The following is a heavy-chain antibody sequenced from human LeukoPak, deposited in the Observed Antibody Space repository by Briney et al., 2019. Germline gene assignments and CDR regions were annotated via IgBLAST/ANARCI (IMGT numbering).Heavy chain of an antibody. D-gene: IGHD6-13*01. Sequence: SVKVSCKASGGTFSSYAISWVRQAPGQGLEWMGGIIPIFGTANYTQKFQGRVTITADESTSTAYMELSSLRSEDTAVYYCARQGYSSSWDWLTGFDYWGQGTLVTVSS. CDR1: GGTFSSYA. J-gene: IGHJ4*02. CDR3: ARQGYSSSWDWLTGFDY. CDR2: IIPIFGTA. V-gene: IGHV1-69*13.